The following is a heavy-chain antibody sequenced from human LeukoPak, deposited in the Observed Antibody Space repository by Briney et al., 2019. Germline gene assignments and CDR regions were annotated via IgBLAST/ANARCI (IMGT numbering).Heavy chain of an antibody. CDR1: EFTLCNYW. Sequence: GGSLRLSCVASEFTLCNYWMQWVRQARGKGRVWVARIKTDGSYTDYVDSVKGRFSISRDTPKNTLCLQINSLTADETAVYYCARARYDASGYYKLWGQGILVTVSS. V-gene: IGHV3-74*01. CDR2: IKTDGSYT. J-gene: IGHJ4*02. D-gene: IGHD3-22*01. CDR3: ARARYDASGYYKL.